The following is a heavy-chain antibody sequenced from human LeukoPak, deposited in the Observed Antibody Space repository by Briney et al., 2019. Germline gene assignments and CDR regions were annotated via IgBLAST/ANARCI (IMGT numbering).Heavy chain of an antibody. J-gene: IGHJ4*02. CDR3: AKATEYNCNYCFDY. CDR2: ISWNSGSI. V-gene: IGHV3-9*03. CDR1: GFTFDDYA. D-gene: IGHD1-7*01. Sequence: GGSLRLSRAASGFTFDDYAMHWVRQAPGQGLEWVAGISWNSGSIGYADSVKGRFTISTDNATNSLYLQMNGLRAQDMALYYCAKATEYNCNYCFDYWGQETLVTVSS.